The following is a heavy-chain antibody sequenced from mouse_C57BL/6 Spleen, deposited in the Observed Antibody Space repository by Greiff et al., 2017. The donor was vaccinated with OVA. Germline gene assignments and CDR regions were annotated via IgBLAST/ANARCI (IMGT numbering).Heavy chain of an antibody. Sequence: VQLQQSVAELVRPGASVKLSCTASGFNIKNTYMHWVKQRPEQGLEWIGRIDPANGNTKYAPKFQGKATITADTSSNTAYLQLSSLTSEDTAIYYCARSWFYGSSQYYVDYWGQGTTLTVSS. CDR2: IDPANGNT. J-gene: IGHJ2*01. D-gene: IGHD1-1*01. V-gene: IGHV14-3*01. CDR3: ARSWFYGSSQYYVDY. CDR1: GFNIKNTY.